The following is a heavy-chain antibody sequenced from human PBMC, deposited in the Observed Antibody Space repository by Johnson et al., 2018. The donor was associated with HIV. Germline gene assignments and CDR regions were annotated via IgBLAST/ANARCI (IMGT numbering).Heavy chain of an antibody. Sequence: QVQLVESGGGVVQPGRSLRLSCAASGFTFSSYGMHWVRQAPGKGLEWVAVIWYDGSNNYYADSVKGRFTISRDTAKNSLYLQMNSLRAEDTGVYFCARVAYCGGDCYSRAHAFDIWGQGTMVTVSS. CDR3: ARVAYCGGDCYSRAHAFDI. CDR1: GFTFSSYG. CDR2: IWYDGSNN. D-gene: IGHD2-21*01. V-gene: IGHV3-33*01. J-gene: IGHJ3*02.